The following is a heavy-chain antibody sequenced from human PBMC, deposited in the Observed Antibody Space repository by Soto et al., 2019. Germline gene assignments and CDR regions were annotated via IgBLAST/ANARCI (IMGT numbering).Heavy chain of an antibody. CDR2: IRSKAYGGTT. J-gene: IGHJ4*02. V-gene: IGHV3-49*04. CDR3: TRDLKVPLDYYYDSSGYYY. D-gene: IGHD3-22*01. Sequence: PGGSLRLSCTASGFTFGDYAMSWVRQAPGKGLEWVGFIRSKAYGGTTEYAASVKGRFTISRDDSKSIAYLQMNSLKTEDTAVYYCTRDLKVPLDYYYDSSGYYYWGQGTLVTAPQ. CDR1: GFTFGDYA.